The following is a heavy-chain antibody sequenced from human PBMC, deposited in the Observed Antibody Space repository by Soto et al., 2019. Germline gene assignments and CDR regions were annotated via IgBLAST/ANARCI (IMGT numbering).Heavy chain of an antibody. V-gene: IGHV3-74*01. J-gene: IGHJ4*02. Sequence: GGSLRLSCAASGFTFSNSWMHWVRQTPGKGLVWVSRINTDGSYINYVDSVKGRFTVSRDNAKSTLYLQMNSLRAEDSAVYYCASSVIWPLDRNYWGQGTQGTVSS. D-gene: IGHD4-4*01. CDR2: INTDGSYI. CDR3: ASSVIWPLDRNY. CDR1: GFTFSNSW.